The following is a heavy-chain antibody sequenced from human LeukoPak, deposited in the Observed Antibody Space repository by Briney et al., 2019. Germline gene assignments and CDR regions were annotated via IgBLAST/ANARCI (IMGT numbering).Heavy chain of an antibody. D-gene: IGHD4-17*01. V-gene: IGHV4-4*09. CDR1: GGSINDYY. J-gene: IGHJ5*02. CDR3: ARVVRGAVTSNCFDP. CDR2: ISTSGTT. Sequence: SDTLSLTCTVSGGSINDYYWTWIRQAPGKGLEWIGYISTSGTTDYNPSLKSRVTMSVDTSNNEFSLRLTSVTAADTAMYYCARVVRGAVTSNCFDPWGQRTLVTVSS.